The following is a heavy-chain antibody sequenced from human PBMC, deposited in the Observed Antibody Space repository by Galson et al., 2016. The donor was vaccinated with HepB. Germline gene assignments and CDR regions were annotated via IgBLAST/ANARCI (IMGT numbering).Heavy chain of an antibody. CDR3: ATWGFTVTGVYFDS. V-gene: IGHV3-21*01. J-gene: IGHJ4*02. Sequence: SLRLSCAASGFIFGNYNMNWVRQAPGEGLEWVSSITTTSSHIQYADSVKGRFTISRDNAKNSLFLQMNGLRAEDTAIYYCATWGFTVTGVYFDSLGQGTLVTVSS. D-gene: IGHD4-17*01. CDR2: ITTTSSHI. CDR1: GFIFGNYN.